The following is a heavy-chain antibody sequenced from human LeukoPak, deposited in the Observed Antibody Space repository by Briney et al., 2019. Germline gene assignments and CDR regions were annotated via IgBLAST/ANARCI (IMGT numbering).Heavy chain of an antibody. CDR3: ARGHGMATIMEFYFDY. V-gene: IGHV3-23*01. CDR2: ISGSGGST. Sequence: PGGSLRLSCAASGFTFSSYGMSWVRQAPGKGLEWVSAISGSGGSTYYADSVKGRFTISRDNSKNTLYLQMNSVRDETTGVYYCARGHGMATIMEFYFDYWGQRTLVSVFS. J-gene: IGHJ4*02. D-gene: IGHD5-24*01. CDR1: GFTFSSYG.